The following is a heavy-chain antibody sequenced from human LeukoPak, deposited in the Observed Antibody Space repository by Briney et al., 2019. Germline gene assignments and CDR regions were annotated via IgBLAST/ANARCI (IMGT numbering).Heavy chain of an antibody. D-gene: IGHD2-21*02. Sequence: ASVKVSCKASGYTFTGYNMHWVRQAPGQGLEWMGWINPNSGGTNYAQKFQGRVTMTRDTSISTAYMELSRLRSDDTAVYYCARDLQRVTSQYPWGQGTLVTVSS. J-gene: IGHJ5*02. CDR1: GYTFTGYN. V-gene: IGHV1-2*02. CDR2: INPNSGGT. CDR3: ARDLQRVTSQYP.